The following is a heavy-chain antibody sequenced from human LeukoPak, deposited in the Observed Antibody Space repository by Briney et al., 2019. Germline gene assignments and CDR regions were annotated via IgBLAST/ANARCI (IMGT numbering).Heavy chain of an antibody. CDR3: ANEFRKGDV. J-gene: IGHJ3*01. CDR2: ISYDGSNT. V-gene: IGHV3-30*18. Sequence: GGSLRLSCAASGFTFNNYGMHWVRQAPGKGLEWVAIISYDGSNTYYADSVKGRFTISRDNSKNTLYLQMNSLRAEDAAVYYCANEFRKGDVWGQGTMVTVSS. CDR1: GFTFNNYG.